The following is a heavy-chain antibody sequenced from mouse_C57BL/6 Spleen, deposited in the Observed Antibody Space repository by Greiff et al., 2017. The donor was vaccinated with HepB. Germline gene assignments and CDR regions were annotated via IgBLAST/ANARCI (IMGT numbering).Heavy chain of an antibody. V-gene: IGHV5-4*01. CDR1: GFTFSSYA. CDR2: ISDGGSYT. CDR3: ARDGSSYVWFAY. D-gene: IGHD1-1*01. Sequence: EVQGVESGGGLVKPGGSLKLSCAASGFTFSSYAMSWVRQTPEKRLEWVATISDGGSYTYYPDNVKGRFTISRDNAKNNLYLQMSHLKSEDTAMYYCARDGSSYVWFAYWGQGTLVTVSA. J-gene: IGHJ3*01.